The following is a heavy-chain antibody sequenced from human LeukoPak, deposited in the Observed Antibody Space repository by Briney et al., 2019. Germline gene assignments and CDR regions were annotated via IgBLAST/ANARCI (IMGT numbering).Heavy chain of an antibody. CDR2: IYTSGST. CDR3: ARFPY. Sequence: PSQTLPLTCTVSGGSISSGSYYWSWIRQPAGKGLEWIGRIYTSGSTNYNPSLKSRVTISVDTSKNQFSLKLSSVTAADTAVYYCARFPYWGQGTLVTVSS. J-gene: IGHJ4*02. CDR1: GGSISSGSYY. V-gene: IGHV4-61*02.